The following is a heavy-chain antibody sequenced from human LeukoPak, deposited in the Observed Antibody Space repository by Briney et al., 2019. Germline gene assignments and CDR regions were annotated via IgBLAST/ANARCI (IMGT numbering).Heavy chain of an antibody. V-gene: IGHV3-74*01. CDR2: INSDGSST. Sequence: GGSLRLSCAASGFTFSNYWMHWVRQGPGKELVWISRINSDGSSTSYADSVKGRFTISRDDPKNTLYLQMNSLRAEDTAVYYCARGGFGGYDSNFDYWGQGTLVTVSS. J-gene: IGHJ4*02. CDR1: GFTFSNYW. CDR3: ARGGFGGYDSNFDY. D-gene: IGHD5-12*01.